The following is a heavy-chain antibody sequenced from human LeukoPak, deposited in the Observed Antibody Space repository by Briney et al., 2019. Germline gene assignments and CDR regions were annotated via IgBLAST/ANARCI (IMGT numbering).Heavy chain of an antibody. Sequence: GGSLRLSCAASGFIFRNYWMTWVRQAPGKGLDLVANIQQDGNEKWYVDSVKGRFTISRDSARSSLYLQMNSLRAEDTAVYYCAGSWGYRALDIWGQGTVVTVSS. D-gene: IGHD3-16*01. J-gene: IGHJ3*02. V-gene: IGHV3-7*01. CDR3: AGSWGYRALDI. CDR1: GFIFRNYW. CDR2: IQQDGNEK.